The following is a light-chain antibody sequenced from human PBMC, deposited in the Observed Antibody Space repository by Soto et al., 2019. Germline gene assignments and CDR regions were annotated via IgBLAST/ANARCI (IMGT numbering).Light chain of an antibody. Sequence: QSVLTQPPSVSGSLGQSITISCSGTSSDVGSYNLVSWYQQHPGKAPKLMIYEVNKRPSGVSNRFSASKSGNTASLTISGLQAEDEADYYCCSFAGSRTLVFGGGTKVTVL. V-gene: IGLV2-23*02. CDR3: CSFAGSRTLV. CDR2: EVN. J-gene: IGLJ3*02. CDR1: SSDVGSYNL.